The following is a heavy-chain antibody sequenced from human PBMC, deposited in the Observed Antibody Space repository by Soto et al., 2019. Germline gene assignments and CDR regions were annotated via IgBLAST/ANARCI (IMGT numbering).Heavy chain of an antibody. CDR3: ARLFGVPAAHRGVWFDP. CDR2: IYYSGST. J-gene: IGHJ5*02. D-gene: IGHD2-2*01. Sequence: PSETLSLTCTVSSGSISSGGYYWSWIRQHPGKGLEWIGYIYYSGSTYYNPSLKSRVTISVDTSKNQFSLKLSSVTAADPAVYYCARLFGVPAAHRGVWFDPWGQGTLVTVSS. V-gene: IGHV4-31*03. CDR1: SGSISSGGYY.